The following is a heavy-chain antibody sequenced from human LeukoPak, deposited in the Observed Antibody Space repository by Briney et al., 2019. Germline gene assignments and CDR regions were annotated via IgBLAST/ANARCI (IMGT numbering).Heavy chain of an antibody. J-gene: IGHJ6*03. CDR3: ARGPRIAALIYYYYYMDI. V-gene: IGHV3-23*01. D-gene: IGHD6-6*01. CDR2: IRGSGDRT. Sequence: GGSLRLSCAASGFTVSSNYMSWVRQAPGKGLEWVSAIRGSGDRTHYADSVKGRFTISRDNSKNTLYLQMNSLRAEDTAVYYCARGPRIAALIYYYYYMDIWGKGTTVTVSS. CDR1: GFTVSSNY.